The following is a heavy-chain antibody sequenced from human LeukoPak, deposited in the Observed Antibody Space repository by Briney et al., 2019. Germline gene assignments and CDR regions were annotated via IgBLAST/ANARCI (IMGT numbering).Heavy chain of an antibody. CDR3: ARDQRYCGGDCYDAFNI. Sequence: ASVKVSCKASGYTFSNYDMNWVRQAPGQGLEWMGWINTKTGNPTYAQGFTGRFVFSLDTSVSTTYLQISSLKADDTAVYYCARDQRYCGGDCYDAFNIWGQGTMVTVSS. V-gene: IGHV7-4-1*02. D-gene: IGHD2-21*02. CDR2: INTKTGNP. J-gene: IGHJ3*02. CDR1: GYTFSNYD.